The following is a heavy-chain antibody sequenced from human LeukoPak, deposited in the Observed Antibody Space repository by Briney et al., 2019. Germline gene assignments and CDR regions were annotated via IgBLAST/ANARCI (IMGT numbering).Heavy chain of an antibody. CDR1: GYTFTGYY. CDR3: ARDRQCSSTSCPLDY. V-gene: IGHV1-2*02. J-gene: IGHJ4*02. D-gene: IGHD2-2*01. CDR2: INPNSGGT. Sequence: ASVKVSCKASGYTFTGYYMHWVRQAPGQGLEWMGWINPNSGGTNYAQKFQGRVTMTRDTSISTAYMELSRLRSDDTAVYYCARDRQCSSTSCPLDYWGQGTLVTVSS.